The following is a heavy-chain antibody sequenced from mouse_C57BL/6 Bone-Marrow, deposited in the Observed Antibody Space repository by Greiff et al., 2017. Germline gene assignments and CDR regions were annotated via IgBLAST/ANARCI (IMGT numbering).Heavy chain of an antibody. D-gene: IGHD1-1*01. CDR3: AREGYYYGSYYAMDY. CDR2: IYPGGGYT. J-gene: IGHJ4*01. Sequence: QVQLQQSGAELVRPGTSVKMSCKASGYTFTNYWIGWAKQRPGHGLEWIGDIYPGGGYTNYNEKFKGKATLTADKSSSTAYMQFSSLTSEDSDIYDCAREGYYYGSYYAMDYWGQGTSVTVSS. CDR1: GYTFTNYW. V-gene: IGHV1-63*01.